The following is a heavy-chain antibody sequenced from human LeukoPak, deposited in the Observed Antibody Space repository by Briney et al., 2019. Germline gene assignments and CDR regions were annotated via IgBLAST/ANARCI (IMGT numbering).Heavy chain of an antibody. J-gene: IGHJ4*02. CDR2: LNTYNDST. Sequence: GASVKVSCKTSGYTFATYGISWVRQAPGQGLEWMGWLNTYNDSTNYAQKLQGRVTMTTDTSTNTAYMELRSLGSDDTAVYYCARALYSNYVLGLYYFDYWGQGTLVTVSS. D-gene: IGHD4-11*01. V-gene: IGHV1-18*01. CDR1: GYTFATYG. CDR3: ARALYSNYVLGLYYFDY.